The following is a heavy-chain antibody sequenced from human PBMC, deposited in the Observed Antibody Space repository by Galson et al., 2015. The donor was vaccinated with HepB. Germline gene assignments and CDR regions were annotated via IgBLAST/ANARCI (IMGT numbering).Heavy chain of an antibody. J-gene: IGHJ6*03. Sequence: SLRLSCAASGFTFSDYHMSWIRQAPGKGLEWVSYISSSGSTIYYADSVKGRFTISRDNAKNSLYLQMNSLRAEDTAVYYCARDPNYSRAYYYYMDVWAKGTSGTVSS. CDR2: ISSSGSTI. V-gene: IGHV3-11*01. CDR3: ARDPNYSRAYYYYMDV. CDR1: GFTFSDYH. D-gene: IGHD4-11*01.